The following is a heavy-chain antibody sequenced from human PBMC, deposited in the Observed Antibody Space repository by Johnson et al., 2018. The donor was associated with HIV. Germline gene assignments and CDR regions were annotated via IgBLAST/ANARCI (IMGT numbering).Heavy chain of an antibody. CDR1: GFTFSSNY. V-gene: IGHV3-66*02. J-gene: IGHJ3*02. CDR3: AKDIASGYTNGGTLDI. Sequence: VQLVESGGGLVKPGGSMRLSCAASGFTFSSNYMSWVRQAPGKGLEWVSVIYSGGSTYYADSVKGRFTISRDNSKNTLYLQMNSLRAEDTAVYYCAKDIASGYTNGGTLDIWGQGTMVTVSS. D-gene: IGHD6-19*01. CDR2: IYSGGST.